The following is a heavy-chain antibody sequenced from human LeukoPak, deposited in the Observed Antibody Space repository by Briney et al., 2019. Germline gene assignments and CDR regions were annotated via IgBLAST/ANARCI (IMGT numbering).Heavy chain of an antibody. V-gene: IGHV3-21*01. J-gene: IGHJ6*02. CDR3: ARDCSGGSCHSYYYYYGMDV. D-gene: IGHD2-15*01. Sequence: GGSLRLSCAASGFTFSSYSMNWVRQAPGKGLEWVSSISSSSSYIYYADSVKGRFTISRDNAKNSLYLQMNSLRAGDTAVYYCARDCSGGSCHSYYYYYGMDVWGQGTTVTVSS. CDR1: GFTFSSYS. CDR2: ISSSSSYI.